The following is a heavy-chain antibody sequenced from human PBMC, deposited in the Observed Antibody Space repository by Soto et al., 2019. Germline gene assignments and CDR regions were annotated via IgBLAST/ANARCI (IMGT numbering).Heavy chain of an antibody. CDR3: ARDLQQLVSRSYYYYGMDV. CDR1: GYTFTGYY. D-gene: IGHD6-13*01. J-gene: IGHJ6*02. CDR2: INPNSGGT. V-gene: IGHV1-2*02. Sequence: QVQLVQSGAEVKKPGASVKVSCKASGYTFTGYYMHWVRQAPGQGLEWMGWINPNSGGTNYAQKFQGRVTTTRDTSISTAYMELSRLRSDDTAVYYCARDLQQLVSRSYYYYGMDVWGQGTTVTVSS.